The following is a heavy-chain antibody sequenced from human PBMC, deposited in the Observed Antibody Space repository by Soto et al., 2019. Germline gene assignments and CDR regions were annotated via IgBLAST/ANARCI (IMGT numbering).Heavy chain of an antibody. CDR1: GFTVSSNY. J-gene: IGHJ4*02. CDR2: IYSGGST. CDR3: ARGSGAVAGFDY. V-gene: IGHV3-66*01. Sequence: WGSLRLSCAASGFTVSSNYMTWVRQAPGKGLEWVSVIYSGGSTYYADSVKGRFTISRDNSKNTLYLQMNSLRAEDTAIYYCARGSGAVAGFDYWGQGTLVTVSS. D-gene: IGHD6-19*01.